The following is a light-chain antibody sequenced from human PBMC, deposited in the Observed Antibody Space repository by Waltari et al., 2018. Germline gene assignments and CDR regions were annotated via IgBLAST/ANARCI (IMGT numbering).Light chain of an antibody. V-gene: IGLV4-69*01. CDR3: QTWDTGIGL. CDR1: TGHSGHA. CDR2: LSSDGSH. J-gene: IGLJ7*01. Sequence: QPLLTQSPSASASLGASVKLTCTLNTGHSGHAIAWHQQQQGKAPRYLMRLSSDGSHSKGDGIPDRFSGSSSGTERYLTISSLQSEDEAEYYCQTWDTGIGLFGGGTRLTVL.